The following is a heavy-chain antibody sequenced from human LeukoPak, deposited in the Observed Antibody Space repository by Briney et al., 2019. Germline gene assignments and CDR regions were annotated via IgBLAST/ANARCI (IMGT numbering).Heavy chain of an antibody. J-gene: IGHJ3*02. Sequence: PGGSLRLSCAASGFTFSSYSMNWIRQAPGKGLEWVSSISSSSSYIYYADSVKGRFTISRDNAKNSLYLQMNSLRAEDTAVYYCARDTYRPSGAFDIWGQGTMVTVSS. V-gene: IGHV3-21*01. CDR3: ARDTYRPSGAFDI. CDR1: GFTFSSYS. D-gene: IGHD3-10*01. CDR2: ISSSSSYI.